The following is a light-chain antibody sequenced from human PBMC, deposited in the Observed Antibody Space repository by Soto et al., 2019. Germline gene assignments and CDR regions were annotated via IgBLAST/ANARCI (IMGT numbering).Light chain of an antibody. Sequence: DIHLTQSASSLSASVGDRFIITCRASQTINIYSNWYQQQPGKAPEFLIYAASSLQSGVPSRLSGSGSGTDFTLTISSPQPEDFATYYCQQSYNTPTFGQGTKVDIK. V-gene: IGKV1-39*01. CDR2: AAS. CDR3: QQSYNTPT. CDR1: QTINIY. J-gene: IGKJ1*01.